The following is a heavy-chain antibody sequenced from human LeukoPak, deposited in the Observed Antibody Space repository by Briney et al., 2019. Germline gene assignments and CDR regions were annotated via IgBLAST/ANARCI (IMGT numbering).Heavy chain of an antibody. CDR1: GYSISSGYY. V-gene: IGHV4-38-2*02. CDR3: ARASRSPYYYGSGSYYGREIDY. Sequence: SETLSLTCTVSGYSISSGYYWGWIRQPPGKGLEWIGEINHSGSTNYNPSLKSRVTISVDTSKNQFSLKLSSVTAADTAVYYCARASRSPYYYGSGSYYGREIDYWGQGTLVTVSS. J-gene: IGHJ4*02. CDR2: INHSGST. D-gene: IGHD3-10*01.